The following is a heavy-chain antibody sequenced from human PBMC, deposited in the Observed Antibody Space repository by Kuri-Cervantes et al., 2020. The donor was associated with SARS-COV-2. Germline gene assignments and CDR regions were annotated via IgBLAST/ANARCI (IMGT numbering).Heavy chain of an antibody. J-gene: IGHJ3*02. CDR3: ARAQRVVPVDIGLGDAFDI. CDR1: GGSFSGYY. V-gene: IGHV4-34*01. Sequence: SQTLSLTCAVCGGSFSGYYWSWIRQPPGKGLEWIGEINHSGSTNYNPSLKSRVTISVDTSKNQFSLKLSSVTAADTAVYYCARAQRVVPVDIGLGDAFDIWGQGTMVTVSS. D-gene: IGHD2-2*01. CDR2: INHSGST.